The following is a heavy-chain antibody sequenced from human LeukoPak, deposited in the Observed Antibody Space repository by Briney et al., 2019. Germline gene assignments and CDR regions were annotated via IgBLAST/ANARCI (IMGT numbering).Heavy chain of an antibody. CDR3: ARLVDVPSSIGFFDR. J-gene: IGHJ4*02. CDR2: ISYGGST. D-gene: IGHD2/OR15-2a*01. Sequence: KPWESLSLTCDVSDQSISNDYYWGWIRQPPGKGLEWIASISYGGSTPYNASLKSRATLSIETSKSPFSLQARSVAASRPAVYYCARLVDVPSSIGFFDRWGQGILVTVS. V-gene: IGHV4-38-2*01. CDR1: DQSISNDYY.